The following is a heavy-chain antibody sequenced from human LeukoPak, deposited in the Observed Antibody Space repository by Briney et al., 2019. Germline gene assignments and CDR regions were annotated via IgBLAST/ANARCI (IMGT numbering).Heavy chain of an antibody. J-gene: IGHJ5*02. Sequence: KSSETLSLTCTVSGGSISSSSYYWGWIRQPPGKGLEWIGSIYYSGSTYYNPSLKSRVTISVDTSKNQFSLKLSSVTAADTAVYYCARQIPVAGYSVPAAISGWFDPWGQGTLVTVSS. D-gene: IGHD2-2*01. CDR3: ARQIPVAGYSVPAAISGWFDP. CDR1: GGSISSSSYY. CDR2: IYYSGST. V-gene: IGHV4-39*01.